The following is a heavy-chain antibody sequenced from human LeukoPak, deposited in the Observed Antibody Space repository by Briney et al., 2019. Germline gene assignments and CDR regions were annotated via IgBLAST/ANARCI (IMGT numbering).Heavy chain of an antibody. CDR2: IYHSGST. Sequence: SQTLSLTCTVSGGSISSGGYYWSWIRQPPGKGLEWIGYIYHSGSTYYNPSLKSRVTISVDRSKNQFSLKLSSVTAADTAVYYCARVGCSSTSCYGTNNWFDPWGQGTLVTVSS. D-gene: IGHD2-2*01. CDR3: ARVGCSSTSCYGTNNWFDP. V-gene: IGHV4-30-2*01. J-gene: IGHJ5*02. CDR1: GGSISSGGYY.